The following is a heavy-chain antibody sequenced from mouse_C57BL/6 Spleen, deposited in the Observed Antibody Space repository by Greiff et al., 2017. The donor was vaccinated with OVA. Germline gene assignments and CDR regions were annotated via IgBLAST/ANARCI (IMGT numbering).Heavy chain of an antibody. J-gene: IGHJ2*01. CDR3: ARPGSSSYYFDY. CDR2: INPNNGGT. CDR1: GYTFTDYN. D-gene: IGHD1-1*01. Sequence: VQLQQSGPELVKPGASVKMSCKASGYTFTDYNMHWVKQSHGKSLEWIGYINPNNGGTSYNQKFKGKATLTVNKSSSTAYMELRSLTSEDSAVYYCARPGSSSYYFDYLGQGTTLTVSS. V-gene: IGHV1-22*01.